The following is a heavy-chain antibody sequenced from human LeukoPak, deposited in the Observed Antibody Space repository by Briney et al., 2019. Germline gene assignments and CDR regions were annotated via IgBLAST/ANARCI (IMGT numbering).Heavy chain of an antibody. D-gene: IGHD2-2*01. CDR2: ISSSSSSYI. CDR3: ERVGCSSTSCYALETDYYYYGMDV. CDR1: GFTFSSYS. V-gene: IGHV3-21*03. Sequence: GGSLRLSCAASGFTFSSYSMNWVRQAPGKGLEWVSSISSSSSSYIYYADSVKGRFTISRDNAKNSLYLQMNSLRAEDTAVYYCERVGCSSTSCYALETDYYYYGMDVWGQGTTVTVSS. J-gene: IGHJ6*02.